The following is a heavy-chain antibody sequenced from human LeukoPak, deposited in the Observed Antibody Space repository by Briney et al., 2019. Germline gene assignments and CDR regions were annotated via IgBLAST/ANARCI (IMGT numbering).Heavy chain of an antibody. J-gene: IGHJ6*03. CDR1: GGSFSGYY. V-gene: IGHV4-34*01. CDR3: ARVQYSSSLFPSYMDV. Sequence: SETLSLTCAVYGGSFSGYYWSWIRQPPGKGLEWIGSIYYSGSTYYNPSLKSRVTISVDTSKNQFSLKLSSVTAADTAVYYCARVQYSSSLFPSYMDVWGKGTTVTVSS. D-gene: IGHD6-13*01. CDR2: IYYSGST.